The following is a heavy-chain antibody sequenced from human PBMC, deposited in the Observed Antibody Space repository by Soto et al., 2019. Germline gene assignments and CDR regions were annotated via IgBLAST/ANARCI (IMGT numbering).Heavy chain of an antibody. CDR3: AKGDGFINFYYFDY. D-gene: IGHD1-1*01. J-gene: IGHJ4*02. V-gene: IGHV3-23*01. CDR1: GFTFSSYA. Sequence: EVQLLESGGGLVQPGGSLRLSCAASGFTFSSYAMSWVRQAPGKGLEWVSAISGSGGSTYYADSVKGRFTISIDNSKITLYLQMNSLRAEYTAVYDCAKGDGFINFYYFDYWGQGTLVTGSS. CDR2: ISGSGGST.